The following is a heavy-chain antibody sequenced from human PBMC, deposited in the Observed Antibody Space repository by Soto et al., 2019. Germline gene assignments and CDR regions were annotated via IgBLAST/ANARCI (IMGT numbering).Heavy chain of an antibody. V-gene: IGHV1-69*01. D-gene: IGHD2-15*01. CDR2: SIPIFGTA. CDR1: GGTFSSYA. Sequence: QVQLVQSGAEVKKPGSSVKVSCKASGGTFSSYAISWVRQAPGQGLEWMGGSIPIFGTANYAQKSQGRVTITGDVSTSTAYMELSSLRSEDAAVYYCARESDCSGGSCYSGGAFDIWGQGTMVTVSS. CDR3: ARESDCSGGSCYSGGAFDI. J-gene: IGHJ3*02.